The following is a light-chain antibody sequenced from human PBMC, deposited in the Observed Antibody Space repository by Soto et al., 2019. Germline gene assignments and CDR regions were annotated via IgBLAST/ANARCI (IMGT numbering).Light chain of an antibody. CDR3: QQRSNWPPIT. Sequence: EIVLTQSPGTLSFSPGERATLSCRASQSVKTFLVWYQQRPGQAPRRLIHDASHRAAGIPARFSGSGFGTDFTLTISSLEPEDAAVYYCQQRSNWPPITFGQGTRLEIK. J-gene: IGKJ5*01. CDR1: QSVKTF. CDR2: DAS. V-gene: IGKV3-11*01.